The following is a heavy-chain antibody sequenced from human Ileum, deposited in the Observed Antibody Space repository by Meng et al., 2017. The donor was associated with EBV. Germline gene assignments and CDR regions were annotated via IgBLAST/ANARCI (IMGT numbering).Heavy chain of an antibody. J-gene: IGHJ4*02. CDR2: INPNTGKT. CDR1: GYTFTGYY. Sequence: QVQLVQCGAEMKEPGASVKVACKTSGYTFTGYYRYWIRQSPGQGLEWIGRINPNTGKTNYAQKFQGRVAVTTDTSTSTGYMELRSLTSDDTAIYYCARPQQVAYNDYWGQGTLVTVSS. D-gene: IGHD6-13*01. CDR3: ARPQQVAYNDY. V-gene: IGHV1-2*06.